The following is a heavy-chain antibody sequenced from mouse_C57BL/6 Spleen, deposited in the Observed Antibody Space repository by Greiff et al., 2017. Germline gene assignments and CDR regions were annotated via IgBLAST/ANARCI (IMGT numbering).Heavy chain of an antibody. V-gene: IGHV1-74*01. CDR2: IHPSDSDT. CDR1: GYTFTSYW. CDR3: AMGIEIYYEYAY. D-gene: IGHD2-4*01. Sequence: QVQLQQPGAELVKPGASVKVSCKASGYTFTSYWMHWVKQRPGQGLEWIGRIHPSDSDTNYNQKFKGKATLTVDKSSSTAYMQRSSLTSEDSAIYYCAMGIEIYYEYAYWGQGTLVTVSA. J-gene: IGHJ3*01.